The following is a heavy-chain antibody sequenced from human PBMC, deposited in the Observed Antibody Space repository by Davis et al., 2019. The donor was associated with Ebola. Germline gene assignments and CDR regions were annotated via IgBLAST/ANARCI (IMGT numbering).Heavy chain of an antibody. Sequence: PAGSLRLSCAASGLTFSDHYMDWVRQAPGKGLEWVAGIKNKAQSYTTHYAASVKGRFTISRDDSKNSLFLDIISLKTEDTAIYYCTDLGAGSDYWGQGALVTVSS. CDR3: TDLGAGSDY. CDR1: GLTFSDHY. D-gene: IGHD3-16*01. CDR2: IKNKAQSYTT. V-gene: IGHV3-72*01. J-gene: IGHJ4*02.